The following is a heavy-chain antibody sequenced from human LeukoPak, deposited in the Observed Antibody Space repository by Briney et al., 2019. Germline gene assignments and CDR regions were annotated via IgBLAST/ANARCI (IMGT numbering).Heavy chain of an antibody. CDR3: ARVTGYRIEDYFDY. Sequence: SETLSLTCTVSGGSISSSSYYWGWIRQPPGKGLEWIGYIYYSGSTNYNPSLKSRVTISVETSKNEFSLKLRSVTAADTAVYYCARVTGYRIEDYFDYWGQGTLVTVSS. CDR1: GGSISSSSYY. J-gene: IGHJ4*02. D-gene: IGHD6-13*01. CDR2: IYYSGST. V-gene: IGHV4-61*05.